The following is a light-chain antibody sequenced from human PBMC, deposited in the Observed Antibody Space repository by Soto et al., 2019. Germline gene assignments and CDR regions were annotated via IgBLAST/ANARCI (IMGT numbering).Light chain of an antibody. CDR3: CSYTFNKVFV. CDR2: DVS. CDR1: TIGAHSF. V-gene: IGLV2-11*01. Sequence: QSALTQPRSLSGSPGQSVTISCTGPTIGAHSFVSWYQDRPDKVPKLLIYDVSQRPSGIPDRFSGSRSANTASLTISGLQADDAAAYYCCSYTFNKVFVVGTGTKVTVL. J-gene: IGLJ1*01.